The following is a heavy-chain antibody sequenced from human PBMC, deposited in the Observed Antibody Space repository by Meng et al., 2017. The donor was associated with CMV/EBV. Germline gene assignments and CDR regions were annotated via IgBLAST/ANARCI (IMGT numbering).Heavy chain of an antibody. CDR1: GFTVSSNY. CDR2: IYSGGST. V-gene: IGHV3-66*02. J-gene: IGHJ6*02. D-gene: IGHD3-3*01. Sequence: GESLKISCAASGFTVSSNYMSWVRQAPGKGLEWVSVIYSGGSTYYADSVKGRFTISRDNSKNTLYLQMNSLRAEDTAVYYCAREGYYDFWSGYAYYYYYGMDVWGQGTTVTVSS. CDR3: AREGYYDFWSGYAYYYYYGMDV.